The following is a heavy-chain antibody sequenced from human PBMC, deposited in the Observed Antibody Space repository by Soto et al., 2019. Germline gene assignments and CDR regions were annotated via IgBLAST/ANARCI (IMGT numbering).Heavy chain of an antibody. CDR3: TRGGREHSWNDGNFEY. CDR2: VVPKIGSI. D-gene: IGHD1-20*01. J-gene: IGHJ4*02. CDR1: RGTFSSYT. V-gene: IGHV1-69*08. Sequence: QVHLVQSGAEVKKPGSSVKVSCRAPRGTFSSYTINWVRQAPGQGLERMGRVVPKIGSINFVRKFQGRLTLTADKSTRTAFLELSRLRPEDTAVYYWTRGGREHSWNDGNFEYWGQGTQVTVSS.